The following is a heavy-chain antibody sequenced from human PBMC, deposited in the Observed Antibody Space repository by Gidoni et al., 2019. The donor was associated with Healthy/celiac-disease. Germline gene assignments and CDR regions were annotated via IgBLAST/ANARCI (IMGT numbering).Heavy chain of an antibody. D-gene: IGHD6-13*01. CDR3: ARDFEDSSSWYTGWFDP. Sequence: QVQLVESGGGLFKPGGSLRLSCPASGFTFSDYYLSWIRQAPGKGLEWVSYISSSGSTIYYADSVKVRFTISRDNAKNSLYLQMNSLRAEDTAVYYCARDFEDSSSWYTGWFDPWGQGTLVTVSS. J-gene: IGHJ5*02. CDR1: GFTFSDYY. CDR2: ISSSGSTI. V-gene: IGHV3-11*01.